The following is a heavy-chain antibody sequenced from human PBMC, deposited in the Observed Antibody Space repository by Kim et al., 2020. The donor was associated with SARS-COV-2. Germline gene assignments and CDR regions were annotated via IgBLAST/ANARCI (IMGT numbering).Heavy chain of an antibody. CDR3: AREDVGAIDFDY. CDR2: IYISGST. D-gene: IGHD1-26*01. J-gene: IGHJ4*02. CDR1: GGSISSDNHY. Sequence: SETLSLTCTVSGGSISSDNHYWSWIRQPAGKGLEWIGRIYISGSTNYNPSLRSRVTMSVDTSKNQFSLKLSSVTAADTAVYYCAREDVGAIDFDYWGQGTLVTVSS. V-gene: IGHV4-61*02.